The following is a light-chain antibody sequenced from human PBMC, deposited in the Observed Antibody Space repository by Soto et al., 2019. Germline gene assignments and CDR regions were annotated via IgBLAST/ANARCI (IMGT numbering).Light chain of an antibody. CDR2: GND. CDR1: RSNIGGND. CDR3: STWDDILSTLV. Sequence: QSALTQPPSASGTPGQSVTISCSGSRSNIGGNDVNWYQQFPGVAPKLLIYGNDRRTSGVAGRSFASKSGTSTSLPISGLQSEDEAAYYCSTWDDILSTLVFGGGTQLTVL. V-gene: IGLV1-44*01. J-gene: IGLJ2*01.